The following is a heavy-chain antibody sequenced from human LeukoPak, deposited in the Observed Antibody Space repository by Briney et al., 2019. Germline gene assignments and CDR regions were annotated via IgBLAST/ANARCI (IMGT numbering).Heavy chain of an antibody. V-gene: IGHV1-2*02. CDR2: INPNSGGT. CDR1: GYTFTGYY. J-gene: IGHJ4*02. Sequence: GASVKVSCKASGYTFTGYYMHWVRQAPGQGLERMGWINPNSGGTKYAQKFQGRVTMTRDTSISTAYMELSRLRSDDTAFYYCARELEITFGGVIWGQGTLVTVSS. D-gene: IGHD3-16*01. CDR3: ARELEITFGGVI.